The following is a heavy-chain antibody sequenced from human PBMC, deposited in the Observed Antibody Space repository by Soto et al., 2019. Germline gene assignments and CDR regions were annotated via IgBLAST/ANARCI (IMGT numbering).Heavy chain of an antibody. CDR1: GFTVSSKY. Sequence: GGSLRLSCAASGFTVSSKYMSWVRQAPGKGLEWVSLINRGGSISYADSVKGRFTISRDNSKNQFSLKLSSVTAADTAVYYCARDRITMVRGVNDYYYYGMDVWGQGTTVTVSS. D-gene: IGHD3-10*01. J-gene: IGHJ6*02. CDR3: ARDRITMVRGVNDYYYYGMDV. V-gene: IGHV3-53*05. CDR2: INRGGSI.